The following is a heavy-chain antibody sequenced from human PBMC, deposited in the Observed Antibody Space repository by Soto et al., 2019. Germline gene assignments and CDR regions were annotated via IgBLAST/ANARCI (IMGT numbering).Heavy chain of an antibody. CDR1: GFTFSSYA. Sequence: EVQLLESGGGLVQPGGSLRLSCAASGFTFSSYAMSWVRQAPGKGLEWVSAISGSGGSTYYADSVKGRFTISRDNSKNTRYLQMNSLRAEDTAVYYCASSYSSSTSRYSYCYGMDVWGQGTTVTVSS. CDR2: ISGSGGST. CDR3: ASSYSSSTSRYSYCYGMDV. D-gene: IGHD6-6*01. V-gene: IGHV3-23*01. J-gene: IGHJ6*02.